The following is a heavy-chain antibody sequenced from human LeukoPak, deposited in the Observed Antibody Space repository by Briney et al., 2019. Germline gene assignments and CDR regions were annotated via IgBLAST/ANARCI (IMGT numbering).Heavy chain of an antibody. CDR2: ISDSGST. V-gene: IGHV4-59*01. CDR1: GGSIRSYY. J-gene: IGHJ5*02. Sequence: WETLSLTCTVSGGSIRSYYWSWIRQPPGKRLEWIGYISDSGSTNYNPSLKSRVTISVDTPESQFSLKLSSVTAADTAVYYCARGRLLEWFDNWGRGTMVSVSS. CDR3: ARGRLLEWFDN. D-gene: IGHD3-3*01.